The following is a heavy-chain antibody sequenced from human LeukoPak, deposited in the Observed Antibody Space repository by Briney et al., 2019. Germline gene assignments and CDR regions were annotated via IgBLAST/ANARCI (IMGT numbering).Heavy chain of an antibody. CDR1: GFTFSIYY. CDR2: IRPDGSAV. D-gene: IGHD3/OR15-3a*01. V-gene: IGHV3-7*01. Sequence: QPGGSLTLSCAASGFTFSIYYMTWVRQVPGKGLEWLVNIRPDGSAVFYADSVKGRFTVSRDNPKNSLYLQVNSLRAEDTATYYCARFDRRSSDWAIDYWGQGTLVTVSS. CDR3: ARFDRRSSDWAIDY. J-gene: IGHJ4*02.